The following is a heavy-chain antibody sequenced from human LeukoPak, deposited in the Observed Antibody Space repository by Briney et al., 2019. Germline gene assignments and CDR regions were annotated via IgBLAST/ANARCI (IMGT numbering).Heavy chain of an antibody. CDR1: GFTFSSYA. CDR3: AKYLYDSSGSSLFDY. J-gene: IGHJ4*02. D-gene: IGHD3-22*01. Sequence: GGSLRLSCAASGFTFSSYAMSWVRQAPGKGLEWVSAISGSGGSTYCADSVKGRFTISRDNSKNTLYLQMNSLRAEDTAVYYCAKYLYDSSGSSLFDYWGQGTLVTVSS. CDR2: ISGSGGST. V-gene: IGHV3-23*01.